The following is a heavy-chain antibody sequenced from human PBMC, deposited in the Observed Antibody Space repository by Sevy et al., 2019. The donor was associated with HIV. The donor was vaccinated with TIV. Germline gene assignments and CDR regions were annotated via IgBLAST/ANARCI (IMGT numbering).Heavy chain of an antibody. V-gene: IGHV3-7*01. J-gene: IGHJ4*02. CDR3: ARETFGRFDS. CDR2: IDGDGGDK. CDR1: GFTFSAYW. Sequence: GGSLRLSCAASGFTFSAYWMNWVRQAPGKGLEWVAIIDGDGGDKHYVDSVEGRFTISRENGKNLLCLQMNSMRVEDTAVDYCARETFGRFDSWGQGTLVTVSS. D-gene: IGHD3-16*01.